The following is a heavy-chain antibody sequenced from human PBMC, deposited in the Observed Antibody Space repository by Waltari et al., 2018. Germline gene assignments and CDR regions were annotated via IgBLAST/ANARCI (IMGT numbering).Heavy chain of an antibody. Sequence: QVQLQQWGAGLLKPSETLSLTCAVYGGSFSGYYWSWIRQPPGKGLEWIGEINHSAITNYNPSLKSRVTISVDTSKNQFSLKLSSVTAADTAVYYCARGGGAFYYYYYGMDVWGQGTTVTVSS. V-gene: IGHV4-34*01. J-gene: IGHJ6*02. CDR3: ARGGGAFYYYYYGMDV. D-gene: IGHD3-16*01. CDR1: GGSFSGYY. CDR2: INHSAIT.